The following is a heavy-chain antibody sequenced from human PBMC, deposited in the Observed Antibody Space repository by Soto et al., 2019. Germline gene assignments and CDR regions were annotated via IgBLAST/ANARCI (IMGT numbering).Heavy chain of an antibody. CDR1: GFTFSDYG. CDR3: AKDFWDIAAAGLPGH. Sequence: GGSLRLSCAASGFTFSDYGMHWVRQAPGKGLEWVAVISYDGSNKYYADSVKGRFTISRDNSKNTLHLQMNSLRAEDTAVYYCAKDFWDIAAAGLPGHWGQGSLVTVSS. V-gene: IGHV3-30*18. D-gene: IGHD6-13*01. CDR2: ISYDGSNK. J-gene: IGHJ4*02.